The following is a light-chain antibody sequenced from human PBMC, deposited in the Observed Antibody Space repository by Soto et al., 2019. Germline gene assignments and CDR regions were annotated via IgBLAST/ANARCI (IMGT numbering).Light chain of an antibody. CDR2: AAS. J-gene: IGKJ1*01. Sequence: QMTQSPPSVSASLRDVATIXXRASQSITNSLNWYQQQPGKAPELXIYAASSLQRGVPSRLSGSGAGTDFTLTFCCLQPEDFATYDCQLSYSTPRRFGQRTMG. V-gene: IGKV1-39*01. CDR3: QLSYSTPRR. CDR1: QSITNS.